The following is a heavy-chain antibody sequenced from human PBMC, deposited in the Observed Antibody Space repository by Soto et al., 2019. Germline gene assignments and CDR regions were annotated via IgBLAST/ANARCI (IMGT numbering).Heavy chain of an antibody. Sequence: VGSLRLSCAVTGFDFTTYAMHWVRQTPDKGLEWVAIIWFDGIKEFYAGSVRGRFTISIDTSKNTVFLQMNNVRAEDTALYYCTRATFDVWGQGTTVTVSS. J-gene: IGHJ6*02. CDR3: TRATFDV. CDR2: IWFDGIKE. CDR1: GFDFTTYA. V-gene: IGHV3-33*01.